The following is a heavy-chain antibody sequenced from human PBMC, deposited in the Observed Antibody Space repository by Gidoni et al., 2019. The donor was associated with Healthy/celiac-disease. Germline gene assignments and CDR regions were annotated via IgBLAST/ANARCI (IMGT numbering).Heavy chain of an antibody. CDR3: ARVRSLDFDWLLYSYYYYGMDV. CDR1: GFTFSSSW. D-gene: IGHD3-9*01. Sequence: EVQLVESGGGLVQPGGSLRLSCAASGFTFSSSWLHWVRQAPGKGLVWVSRVNSDGSSTSYADSVKGRFTISRDNAKNTLYLQMNSLRAEDTAVYYCARVRSLDFDWLLYSYYYYGMDVWGQGTTVTVSS. J-gene: IGHJ6*02. V-gene: IGHV3-74*01. CDR2: VNSDGSST.